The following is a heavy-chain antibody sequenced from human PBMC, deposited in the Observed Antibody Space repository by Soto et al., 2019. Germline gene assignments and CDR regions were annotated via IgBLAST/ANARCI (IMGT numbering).Heavy chain of an antibody. Sequence: QVQLVQSGSEVKKPGSSVKVSCKASGGTFSDFTLSWLRQAPGGGLEWMGGIIPMIGATNNAQKLKGRLTITADKSTGTVYMELNSLRSDDTAVYYCARYWSAGTLYGAFDIWGQGTEVTVSP. J-gene: IGHJ3*02. CDR1: GGTFSDFT. CDR3: ARYWSAGTLYGAFDI. CDR2: IIPMIGAT. D-gene: IGHD2-15*01. V-gene: IGHV1-69*06.